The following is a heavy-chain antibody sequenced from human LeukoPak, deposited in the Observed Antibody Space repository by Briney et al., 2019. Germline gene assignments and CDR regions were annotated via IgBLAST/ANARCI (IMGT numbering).Heavy chain of an antibody. CDR1: GLHFSGTA. D-gene: IGHD6-19*01. Sequence: GGSLRLSCAASGLHFSGTAMSWVRQAPGKGLEWVSAISHDGMNAYYADSVKGRFTISRANSKKTVSLEMSSLTAADTGVYYCAKDGAQYSSGPECDPRGQGALVTVSP. V-gene: IGHV3-23*01. CDR3: AKDGAQYSSGPECDP. CDR2: ISHDGMNA. J-gene: IGHJ5*02.